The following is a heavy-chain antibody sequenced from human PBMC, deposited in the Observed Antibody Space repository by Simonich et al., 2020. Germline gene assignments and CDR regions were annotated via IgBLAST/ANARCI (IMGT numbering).Heavy chain of an antibody. CDR1: VYTFTSYD. CDR3: ARGRGGMSRGYVDY. D-gene: IGHD2-15*01. Sequence: QVQLVQSGAELKNPGASVKVSCKASVYTFTSYDINCVRQATGQGLEWMGWMNPNSGNTGYAQKFQGRVTITRNTSIRTAYMELSSLRSEDTAVYYCARGRGGMSRGYVDYWGQGTLVTVSS. CDR2: MNPNSGNT. V-gene: IGHV1-8*03. J-gene: IGHJ4*02.